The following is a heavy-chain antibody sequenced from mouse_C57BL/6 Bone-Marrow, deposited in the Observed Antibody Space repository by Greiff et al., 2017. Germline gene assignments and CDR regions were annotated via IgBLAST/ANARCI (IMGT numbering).Heavy chain of an antibody. CDR3: ARIADYGNYEGDY. V-gene: IGHV8-8*01. Sequence: QVTLKVSGPGILQPSQTLSLTCSFSGFSLSTFGMGVGWIRQPSGKGLEWLAHIWWDDDKYYNPALKRRLTISKDTSKHQVFRKSAKVDTADTATYYCARIADYGNYEGDYWGQGTTLTVSS. CDR2: IWWDDDK. D-gene: IGHD2-1*01. CDR1: GFSLSTFGMG. J-gene: IGHJ2*01.